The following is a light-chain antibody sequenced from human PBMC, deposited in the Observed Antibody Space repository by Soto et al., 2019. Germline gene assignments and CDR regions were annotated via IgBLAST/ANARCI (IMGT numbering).Light chain of an antibody. CDR3: AAWDDILNGYV. CDR1: SSNIESNT. Sequence: QFVLTQPPSASWTPGQRVTISCSGSSSNIESNTVTWYQQLPGTAPKLVIYSNYDRPSGVPDRFSGSTSGTSASLVIRGLQSEDEADYYCAAWDDILNGYVFGGGTKVTVL. CDR2: SNY. J-gene: IGLJ1*01. V-gene: IGLV1-44*01.